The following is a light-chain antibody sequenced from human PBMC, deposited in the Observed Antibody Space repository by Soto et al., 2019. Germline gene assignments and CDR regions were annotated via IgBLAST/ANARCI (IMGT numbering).Light chain of an antibody. CDR1: QSISSW. CDR3: QQYNSYST. Sequence: DIQMTQSPSTLSASVGDRVTITCRASQSISSWLAWYQQKPGKAPKLLIFKASSLESGVPSRFSGSGSGKEFTLTISRLQQDDFATHYCQQYNSYSTFGQGTKLEIK. CDR2: KAS. V-gene: IGKV1-5*03. J-gene: IGKJ2*01.